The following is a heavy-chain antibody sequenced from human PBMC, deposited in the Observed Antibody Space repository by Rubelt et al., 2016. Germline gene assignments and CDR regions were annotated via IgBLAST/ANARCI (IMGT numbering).Heavy chain of an antibody. J-gene: IGHJ4*02. Sequence: QVQLVQSGAEVKKPGASVKVSCTASGYTFTTYGISWVRQAPGQGLEWLGWISTYNGHTNYAQKLQGRVTRPKQSSTSTACMERRGLGSDDTAVYYCAVTRPDYGGHSWAKGNDYWGQGTLVTVSS. CDR3: AVTRPDYGGHSWAKGNDY. CDR1: GYTFTTYG. D-gene: IGHD4-23*01. V-gene: IGHV1-18*01. CDR2: ISTYNGHT.